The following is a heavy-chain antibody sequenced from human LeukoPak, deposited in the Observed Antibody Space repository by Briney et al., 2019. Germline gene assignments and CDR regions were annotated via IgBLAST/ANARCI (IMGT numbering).Heavy chain of an antibody. D-gene: IGHD3-9*01. J-gene: IGHJ4*02. CDR1: GFTFSSYW. Sequence: GGSLRLSCAASGFTFSSYWMSWVRQAPGKGLEWVANIKQDGSEKYYVDSVKGRSTISRDNAKNSLYLQMNSLRAEDTAVYYCARRARHRRSLLRYFDWTAFDYWGQGTLVTVSS. V-gene: IGHV3-7*01. CDR3: ARRARHRRSLLRYFDWTAFDY. CDR2: IKQDGSEK.